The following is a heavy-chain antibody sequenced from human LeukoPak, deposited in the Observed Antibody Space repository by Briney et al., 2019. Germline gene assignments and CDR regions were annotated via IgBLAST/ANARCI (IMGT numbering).Heavy chain of an antibody. CDR2: IEQDGSEK. V-gene: IGHV3-7*01. CDR1: GFTFSSYW. D-gene: IGHD4-17*01. CDR3: AREGGYTVTMWYYYYYYYMDV. J-gene: IGHJ6*03. Sequence: GGSLRLSCAASGFTFSSYWMSWVRQAPGKGLEWVANIEQDGSEKYYVDSVKGRFTISRDNAKNSLYLQMNSLRAEDTAVYYCAREGGYTVTMWYYYYYYYMDVWGKGTTVTVSS.